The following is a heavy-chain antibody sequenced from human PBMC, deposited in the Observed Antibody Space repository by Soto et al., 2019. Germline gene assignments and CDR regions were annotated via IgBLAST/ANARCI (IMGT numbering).Heavy chain of an antibody. V-gene: IGHV3-15*01. CDR2: IKSKTDGGTT. CDR3: TTDYVDTAMVTDY. D-gene: IGHD5-18*01. Sequence: GSLRLSCAASGFTFSNAWMSWVRQAPGKGLEWVGRIKSKTDGGTTDYAAPVKGRFTISRDDSKNTLYLQMNSLKTEDTAVYYCTTDYVDTAMVTDYWGQGTLVTVSS. J-gene: IGHJ4*02. CDR1: GFTFSNAW.